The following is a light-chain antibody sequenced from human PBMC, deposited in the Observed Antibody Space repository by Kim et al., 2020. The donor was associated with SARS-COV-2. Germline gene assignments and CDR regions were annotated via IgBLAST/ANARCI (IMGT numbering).Light chain of an antibody. CDR3: QVWDSSTWV. CDR2: RDT. Sequence: SVALDGTARITCEGNNMGSKNVDLYQQQAGQAPMLVIYRDTNRPPGIPDRYSGSNSGNTATLTISRAQAGDEADYYCQVWDSSTWVFGGGTQLTVL. J-gene: IGLJ3*02. CDR1: NMGSKN. V-gene: IGLV3-9*01.